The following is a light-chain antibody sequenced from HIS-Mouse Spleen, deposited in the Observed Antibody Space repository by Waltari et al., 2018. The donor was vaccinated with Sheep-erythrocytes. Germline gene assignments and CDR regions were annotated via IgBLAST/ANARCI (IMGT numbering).Light chain of an antibody. CDR2: DVS. V-gene: IGLV2-11*03. CDR1: SSDVGGYNY. J-gene: IGLJ3*02. CDR3: CSYAGSYTWV. Sequence: GQSITISCTGTSSDVGGYNYVSWYQQHPGKAPKLMIYDVSKRPSGVPDRFSGSKSGNTASLTISGLQAEDEADYYCCSYAGSYTWVFGGGTKLTVL.